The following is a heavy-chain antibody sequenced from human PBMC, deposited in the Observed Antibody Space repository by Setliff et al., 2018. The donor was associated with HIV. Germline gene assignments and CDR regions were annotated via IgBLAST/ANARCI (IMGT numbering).Heavy chain of an antibody. CDR2: IYTTGST. J-gene: IGHJ4*02. V-gene: IGHV4-4*09. CDR3: AHYYYDTSGQSFDY. D-gene: IGHD3-22*01. CDR1: GDSTSSYY. Sequence: SETLSLACPVSGDSTSSYYWSWIRPPPGKGLEWIGYIYTTGSTNYNTSLKSRVTISLDTSKNQLSLKLSSVTAADTAVYYWAHYYYDTSGQSFDYWGQGTLVTVSS.